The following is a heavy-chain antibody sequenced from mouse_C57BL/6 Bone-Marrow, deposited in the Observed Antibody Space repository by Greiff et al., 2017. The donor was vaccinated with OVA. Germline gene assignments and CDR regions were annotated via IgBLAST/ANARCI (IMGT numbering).Heavy chain of an antibody. V-gene: IGHV3-6*01. CDR1: GYSITSGYY. CDR2: ISYDGSN. CDR3: ARGPPYWYFDV. Sequence: ESGPGLVKPSQSLSLTCSVTGYSITSGYYWNWIRQFPGNKLEWMGYISYDGSNNYNPSLKNRISITRDTSKNQFFLKLNSVTTEDTATYYCARGPPYWYFDVWGTGTTVTVSS. J-gene: IGHJ1*03.